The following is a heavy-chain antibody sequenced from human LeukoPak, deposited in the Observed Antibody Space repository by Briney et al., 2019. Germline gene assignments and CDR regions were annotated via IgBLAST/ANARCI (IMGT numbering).Heavy chain of an antibody. Sequence: SETLSLTCTVSGGSISSYYWSWIRQPPGKGLEWIGYIYYSGSTNYNPSLKSRVTISVDTSKNQFSLKLSSVIAADTAVYYCASLPRGPQIGGFDPWGQGTLVTVSS. J-gene: IGHJ5*02. CDR2: IYYSGST. CDR1: GGSISSYY. CDR3: ASLPRGPQIGGFDP. D-gene: IGHD3-10*01. V-gene: IGHV4-59*08.